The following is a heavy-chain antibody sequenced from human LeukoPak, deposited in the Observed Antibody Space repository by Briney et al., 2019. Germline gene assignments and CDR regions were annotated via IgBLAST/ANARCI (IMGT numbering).Heavy chain of an antibody. Sequence: QPGGSLRLSCAGSGFTFSSYAMSWVRQAPGKGLEWVSSISGVGGIIYYADSVKGRFTISRDNATNTLYLQMNSLRVEDTAVYYCARVKVGTTNRFDYWGQGTLVTASS. J-gene: IGHJ4*02. CDR1: GFTFSSYA. CDR3: ARVKVGTTNRFDY. CDR2: ISGVGGII. V-gene: IGHV3-23*01. D-gene: IGHD1-26*01.